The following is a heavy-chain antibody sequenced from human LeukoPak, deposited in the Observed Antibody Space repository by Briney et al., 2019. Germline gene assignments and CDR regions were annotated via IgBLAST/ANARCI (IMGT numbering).Heavy chain of an antibody. CDR1: GFTFSRYG. V-gene: IGHV3-21*01. Sequence: GRSLRLSCAASGFTFSRYGMHWVRQAPGKGLEWVSSISSSSSYIYYADSVKGRFTISRDNAKNSLYLQMNSLRAEDTAVYYCAGAYCYGSGSYNHYWGQGTLVTVSS. D-gene: IGHD3-10*01. CDR2: ISSSSSYI. CDR3: AGAYCYGSGSYNHY. J-gene: IGHJ4*02.